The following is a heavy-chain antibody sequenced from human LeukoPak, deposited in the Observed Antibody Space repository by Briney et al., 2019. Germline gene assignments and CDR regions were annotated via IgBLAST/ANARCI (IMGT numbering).Heavy chain of an antibody. V-gene: IGHV4-4*02. J-gene: IGHJ3*02. D-gene: IGHD3-10*01. CDR3: ARDGDLAFDI. CDR2: IYTGGST. Sequence: SGTLSLTCAVSGGSISSSNWWSWVRQPPGKGLEWIGRIYTGGSTNYNPSLKSRVTISVDTSKNQFSLKLSSVTAADTAVYYCARDGDLAFDIWGQGTMVTVSS. CDR1: GGSISSSNW.